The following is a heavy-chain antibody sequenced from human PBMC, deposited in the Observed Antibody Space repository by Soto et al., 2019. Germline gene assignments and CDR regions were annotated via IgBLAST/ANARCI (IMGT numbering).Heavy chain of an antibody. Sequence: EVQLVESGGGLMQPGGSLRLSCAASGFTVSSNYMSWVRQAPGKGLEWISIIYSGGTTYYADSVKGRFTISRDNSKNTLCLQMNSLRAEDSAVYYCARRVLDAFDIWGQGTMVTVSS. CDR3: ARRVLDAFDI. CDR2: IYSGGTT. D-gene: IGHD1-1*01. CDR1: GFTVSSNY. V-gene: IGHV3-53*01. J-gene: IGHJ3*02.